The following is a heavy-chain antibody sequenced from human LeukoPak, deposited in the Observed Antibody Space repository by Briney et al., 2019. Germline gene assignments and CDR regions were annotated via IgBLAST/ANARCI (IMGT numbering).Heavy chain of an antibody. D-gene: IGHD6-19*01. CDR2: ISGSGGST. Sequence: GGSLRLSCAASGFTFSSYGMTWVRQAPGKGLEWVSAISGSGGSTYYADSVKGRFTISRDNSKNTLYLQMNSLRAEDTAVYYCAKGRSSGWVFDYWGQGTLVTVSS. CDR3: AKGRSSGWVFDY. J-gene: IGHJ4*02. CDR1: GFTFSSYG. V-gene: IGHV3-23*01.